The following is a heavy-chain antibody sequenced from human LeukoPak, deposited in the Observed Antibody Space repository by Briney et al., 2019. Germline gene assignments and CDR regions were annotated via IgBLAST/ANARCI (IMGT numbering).Heavy chain of an antibody. D-gene: IGHD2-2*03. Sequence: ASVKVSCKASGYTFTSYGISWVRQAPGQGLEWMGWISAYNGNTNYAQKLQGRVTMTTDTSTSTAYMELSSLRSEDTAVYYCARRGYGYCSSTSCPNWFDPWGQGTLVTVSS. CDR2: ISAYNGNT. CDR1: GYTFTSYG. V-gene: IGHV1-18*01. CDR3: ARRGYGYCSSTSCPNWFDP. J-gene: IGHJ5*02.